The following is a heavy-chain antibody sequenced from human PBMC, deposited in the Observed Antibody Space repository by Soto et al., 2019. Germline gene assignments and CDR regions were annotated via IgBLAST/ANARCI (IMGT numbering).Heavy chain of an antibody. Sequence: EVQLLESGGGLVQPGGSLRLSCAASGFTFSSYAMSWVRQAPGKGLEWVSAISGSGGSTYYADSVKGWFTISRDNSKNTLSLQMDSLRVEDTAIYYCVKEGRLAVGGLDLWGQGALVTVSS. V-gene: IGHV3-23*01. CDR3: VKEGRLAVGGLDL. J-gene: IGHJ5*02. D-gene: IGHD3-10*01. CDR1: GFTFSSYA. CDR2: ISGSGGST.